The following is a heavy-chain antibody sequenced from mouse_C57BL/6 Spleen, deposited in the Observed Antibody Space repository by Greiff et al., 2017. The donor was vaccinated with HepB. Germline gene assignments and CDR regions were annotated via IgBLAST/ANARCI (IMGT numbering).Heavy chain of an antibody. D-gene: IGHD1-1*02. J-gene: IGHJ4*01. CDR2: INPYNGGT. Sequence: EVQLQESGPVLVKPGASVKMSCKASGYTFTDYYMNWVKQSHGKSLEWIGVINPYNGGTSYNQKFKGKATLTVDKSSSTAYMELNSLTSEDSAVYYCASGVGPYCAMDYWGQGTSVTVSS. CDR3: ASGVGPYCAMDY. V-gene: IGHV1-19*01. CDR1: GYTFTDYY.